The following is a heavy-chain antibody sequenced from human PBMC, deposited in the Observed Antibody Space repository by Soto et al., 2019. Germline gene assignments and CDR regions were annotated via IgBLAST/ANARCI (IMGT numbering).Heavy chain of an antibody. D-gene: IGHD2-2*01. J-gene: IGHJ3*02. Sequence: SETLSLTCAVYGGSFSGYYWSWIRQPPGKGLEWIGEINHSGSTNYNPSLKSRVTISVDTSKNQFSLKLSSVTAADTAVYYCARGRAYTCSSTGCYFPFDIWGQGTMVTVSS. CDR1: GGSFSGYY. V-gene: IGHV4-34*01. CDR2: INHSGST. CDR3: ARGRAYTCSSTGCYFPFDI.